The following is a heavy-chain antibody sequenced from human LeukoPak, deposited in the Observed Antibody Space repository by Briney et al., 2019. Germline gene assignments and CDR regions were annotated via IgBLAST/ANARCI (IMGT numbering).Heavy chain of an antibody. D-gene: IGHD3-3*01. CDR1: GASIDSGDYY. CDR2: IFYGGTT. J-gene: IGHJ5*02. CDR3: ARERASFWSGYVNWFDP. Sequence: SETLSLTCTVSGASIDSGDYYWSWIRQPPGKGLEWIGYIFYGGTTYYNPSLNSRVSISVDTSKNQFPLKLSSVTAADTAVYYCARERASFWSGYVNWFDPWGQGTLVTVSS. V-gene: IGHV4-30-4*08.